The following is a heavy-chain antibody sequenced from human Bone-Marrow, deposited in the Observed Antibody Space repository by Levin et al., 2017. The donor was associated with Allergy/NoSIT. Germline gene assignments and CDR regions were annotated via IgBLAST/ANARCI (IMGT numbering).Heavy chain of an antibody. V-gene: IGHV3-21*01. CDR2: ISSSSSYI. D-gene: IGHD5-12*01. J-gene: IGHJ4*02. Sequence: PGGSLRLSCAASGFTFSSYSMNWVRQAPGKGLEWVSSISSSSSYIYYADSVKGRFTISRDNAKNSLYLQMNSLRAEDTAVYYCAREYSGYPSAFDYWGQGTLVTVSS. CDR1: GFTFSSYS. CDR3: AREYSGYPSAFDY.